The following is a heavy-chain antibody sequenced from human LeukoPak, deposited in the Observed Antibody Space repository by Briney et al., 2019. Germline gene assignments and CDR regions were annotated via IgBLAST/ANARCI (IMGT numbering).Heavy chain of an antibody. J-gene: IGHJ6*02. Sequence: PSETLSLTCTVSGYSISSGYYWGWIRQPPGKGLEWIGSIYHSGSTYYNPSLKSRVTISVDTSKNQFSLKLSSVTAADTAVYYCAREAVLIRYFDWLSPNYYGMDVWGQGTTVTVSS. CDR2: IYHSGST. CDR3: AREAVLIRYFDWLSPNYYGMDV. D-gene: IGHD3-9*01. V-gene: IGHV4-38-2*02. CDR1: GYSISSGYY.